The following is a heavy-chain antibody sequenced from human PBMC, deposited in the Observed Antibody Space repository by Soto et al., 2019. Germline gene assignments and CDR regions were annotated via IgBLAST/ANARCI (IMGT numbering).Heavy chain of an antibody. CDR1: GFAFSNYG. D-gene: IGHD6-13*01. Sequence: QVHLVESGGGVVQPGRSPTLSCTASGFAFSNYGFHWVRQAPGRGLEWVAVIWSDGTKKFYAGSVRGRFTISRDNSKNTIYLQMNSLRAEDTAVYYCARDWWEEPAGKETVSQFDYWGQGTLVTVSS. CDR2: IWSDGTKK. J-gene: IGHJ4*02. CDR3: ARDWWEEPAGKETVSQFDY. V-gene: IGHV3-33*01.